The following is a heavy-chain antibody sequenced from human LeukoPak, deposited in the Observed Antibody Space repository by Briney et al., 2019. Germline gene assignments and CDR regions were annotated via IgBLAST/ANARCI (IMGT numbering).Heavy chain of an antibody. CDR1: GGSVSSGSYY. V-gene: IGHV4-61*01. CDR2: IYYIGST. CDR3: ARSSYYDSSHFDF. J-gene: IGHJ4*02. D-gene: IGHD3-22*01. Sequence: SETLSLTCTVSGGSVSSGSYYWSWIRQPPGKGLEWLGYIYYIGSTNYNPSLKSRVTISVDTSKTQVSLRLSSVTAADTAIYYCARSSYYDSSHFDFWGQGTLVTVSS.